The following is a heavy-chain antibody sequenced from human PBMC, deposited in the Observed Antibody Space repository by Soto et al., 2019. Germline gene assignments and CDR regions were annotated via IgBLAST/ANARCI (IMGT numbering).Heavy chain of an antibody. CDR3: ARRSSWFGYSQH. V-gene: IGHV4-39*01. CDR2: IYYSGST. D-gene: IGHD6-13*01. CDR1: GGSISSSSYY. Sequence: QLQLQESGPGLVKPSETLSLTCTVSGGSISSSSYYWGWIRQPPGKGLEWIGSIYYSGSTYYNPSLKSRVTISVDTSKNQFSLKLSSVTAADTAVYYCARRSSWFGYSQHWGQGTLVTVSS. J-gene: IGHJ1*01.